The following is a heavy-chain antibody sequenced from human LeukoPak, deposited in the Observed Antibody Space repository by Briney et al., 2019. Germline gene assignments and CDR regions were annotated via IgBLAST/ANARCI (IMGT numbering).Heavy chain of an antibody. V-gene: IGHV1-69*05. CDR2: IIPIFGTA. CDR3: VRDGSRGSYYGY. D-gene: IGHD1-26*01. Sequence: SVKVSXKASGGTFSSYAISWVRQAPGQGLEWMGRIIPIFGTANYAQKFQGRVTITTDESTSTAYMELSSLRSEDTAVYYCVRDGSRGSYYGYWGQGTLVTVSS. J-gene: IGHJ4*02. CDR1: GGTFSSYA.